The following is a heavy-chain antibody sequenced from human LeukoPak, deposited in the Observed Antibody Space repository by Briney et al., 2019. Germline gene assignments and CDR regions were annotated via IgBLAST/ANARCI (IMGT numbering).Heavy chain of an antibody. D-gene: IGHD1-26*01. V-gene: IGHV4-38-2*02. J-gene: IGHJ3*02. CDR1: GYSISSGYY. Sequence: SETLSLTCTVSGYSISSGYYWGWIRQPPGKGLEWIGSIYHSGVTDYNPSLKSRVTISVDTSKNQFSLKLSSVTAADTAVYYCASPVGATADNDAFDIWGQGTMVTVSS. CDR3: ASPVGATADNDAFDI. CDR2: IYHSGVT.